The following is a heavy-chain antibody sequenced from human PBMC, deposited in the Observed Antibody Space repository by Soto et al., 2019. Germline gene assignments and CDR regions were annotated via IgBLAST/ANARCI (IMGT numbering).Heavy chain of an antibody. CDR1: GYTFNSYG. Sequence: QVQLVQSGAEVKKPGASVKVSCKAFGYTFNSYGISWVRQAPGQGLEWMGWISAYNGNTNYAQKPPGRVTRTPGPCTSTAHMGRRSGCCVVTAMYYCARGGPPADYWGPGPGGSVSS. V-gene: IGHV1-18*01. CDR2: ISAYNGNT. J-gene: IGHJ4*02. CDR3: ARGGPPADY. D-gene: IGHD5-12*01.